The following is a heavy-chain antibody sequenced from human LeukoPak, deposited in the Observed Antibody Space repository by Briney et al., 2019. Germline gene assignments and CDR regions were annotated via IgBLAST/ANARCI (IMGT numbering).Heavy chain of an antibody. Sequence: ASVKVSCKASGYTFTGYYMHWVRQAPGQGLEWMGRINPNSGGTNYAQKFQGRVTMTRDTSISTAYMELSRLRSDDTAVYYCAIRVSSGGENWFDPWGQGTLVTVSS. V-gene: IGHV1-2*06. CDR1: GYTFTGYY. D-gene: IGHD6-19*01. J-gene: IGHJ5*02. CDR2: INPNSGGT. CDR3: AIRVSSGGENWFDP.